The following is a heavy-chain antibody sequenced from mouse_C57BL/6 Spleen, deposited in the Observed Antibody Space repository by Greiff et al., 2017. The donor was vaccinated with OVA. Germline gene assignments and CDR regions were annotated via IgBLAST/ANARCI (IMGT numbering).Heavy chain of an antibody. D-gene: IGHD2-1*01. CDR3: ARRDGNYDYWYFDV. CDR2: IYPGDGAT. Sequence: VQLQQSGPELVKPGASVKISCKASGYAFSSSWMHWVKQRPGKGLEWIGRIYPGDGATNYNGKFKGKATLTADKSSSPAYMQLSSLTSEDSAVYFCARRDGNYDYWYFDVWGTGTTVTVSS. J-gene: IGHJ1*03. CDR1: GYAFSSSW. V-gene: IGHV1-82*01.